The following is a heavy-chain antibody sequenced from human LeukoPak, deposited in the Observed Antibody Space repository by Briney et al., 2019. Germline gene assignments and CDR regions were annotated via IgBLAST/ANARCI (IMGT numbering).Heavy chain of an antibody. CDR3: ARVGKGGLWFGELLSKHWFDP. J-gene: IGHJ5*02. CDR1: GYSFTKYW. CDR2: IYPGDSDS. D-gene: IGHD3-10*01. Sequence: GEFLKIFCRGSGYSFTKYWIGWVRQMPGEGLELIGIIYPGDSDSRYSPSFQGQVTISADKSISTAYLQWSSLKASDTAMYYCARVGKGGLWFGELLSKHWFDPWGQGTLVTVSS. V-gene: IGHV5-51*01.